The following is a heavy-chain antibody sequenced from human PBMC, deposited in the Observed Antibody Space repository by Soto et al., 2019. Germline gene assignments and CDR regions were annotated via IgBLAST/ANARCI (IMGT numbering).Heavy chain of an antibody. V-gene: IGHV1-46*03. D-gene: IGHD4-17*01. CDR1: GYTFTSYY. CDR2: INPSGGST. J-gene: IGHJ3*02. Sequence: QVQLVQSGAEVKKPGASVKVSCKASGYTFTSYYMHWVRQAPGQGLEWMGIINPSGGSTSYAQKFQGRVTMTRDTSTSTVYMELSSLRSEDTAVYYCAREYGDYVTPKQDHDAFDIWGQGTMVTVSS. CDR3: AREYGDYVTPKQDHDAFDI.